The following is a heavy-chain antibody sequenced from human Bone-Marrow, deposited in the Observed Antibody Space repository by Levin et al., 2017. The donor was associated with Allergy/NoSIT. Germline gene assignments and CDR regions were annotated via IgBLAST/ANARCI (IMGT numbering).Heavy chain of an antibody. CDR1: GYTFDFYG. J-gene: IGHJ3*01. CDR3: AREMAETAADTFDL. D-gene: IGHD2-8*01. Sequence: ASVKVSCKASGYTFDFYGMTWLRQAPGQGLEWMGWISPYNGDTKYARKLQGRVTMTADTSTSTAYMQLTSLRSDDTAVYFCAREMAETAADTFDLWGQGTMVTVSS. CDR2: ISPYNGDT. V-gene: IGHV1-18*01.